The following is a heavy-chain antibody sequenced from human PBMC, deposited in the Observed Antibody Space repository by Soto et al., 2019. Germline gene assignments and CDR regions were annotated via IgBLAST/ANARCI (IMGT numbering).Heavy chain of an antibody. Sequence: QAQLVQSGAEVKKPGASVRVSCKTSGYTFITYYMHWVRQAPGQGLEWMGVINPSGTTTGYAQNFQGRVTMSRDTSTSTLHMDLRSLRSEDTAVYYCASGREYRGGHDHLDYWGQGTLVTVSS. D-gene: IGHD5-12*01. J-gene: IGHJ4*02. CDR1: GYTFITYY. V-gene: IGHV1-46*03. CDR3: ASGREYRGGHDHLDY. CDR2: INPSGTTT.